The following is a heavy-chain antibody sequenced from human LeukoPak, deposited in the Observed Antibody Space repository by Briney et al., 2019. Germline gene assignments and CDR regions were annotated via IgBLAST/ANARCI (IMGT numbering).Heavy chain of an antibody. D-gene: IGHD3-22*01. CDR2: ISYDGSNK. CDR1: GFTFSNYG. V-gene: IGHV3-30*03. CDR3: ARTSSGPYYYYYGMDV. Sequence: GSLRLSCAASGFTFSNYGMHWVRQAPGKGLEWVAVISYDGSNKYYADSVKGRFTISRDNSKNTLYLQMNSLRAEDTAVYYCARTSSGPYYYYYGMDVWGQGTTVTVSS. J-gene: IGHJ6*02.